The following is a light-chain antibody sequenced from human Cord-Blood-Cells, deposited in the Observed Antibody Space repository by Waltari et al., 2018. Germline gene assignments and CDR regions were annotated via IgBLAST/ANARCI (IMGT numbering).Light chain of an antibody. J-gene: IGLJ3*02. V-gene: IGLV2-14*01. Sequence: QSALPQPASVSGSPGQSITISCTGTSSAVGGYNYVSWYQQHPGKAPKLMIYDVSNRPSGVSNRFSGSKSGNTASLTISGLQAEDEADYYCSSYTSSSWVFGGGTKLTVL. CDR2: DVS. CDR1: SSAVGGYNY. CDR3: SSYTSSSWV.